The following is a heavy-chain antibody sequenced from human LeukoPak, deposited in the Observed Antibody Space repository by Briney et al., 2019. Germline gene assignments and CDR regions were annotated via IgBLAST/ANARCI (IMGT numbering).Heavy chain of an antibody. CDR1: GFTFSSYG. V-gene: IGHV3-33*01. D-gene: IGHD5-24*01. CDR2: IWYDGSNK. Sequence: GGSLRLSCAASGFTFSSYGMHWVRQAPGKGLEWVAVIWYDGSNKYCADSVKGRFTISRDNSKNTLYLQMNSLRAEDTAVYYCARGPVEMATIGAFDIWGQGTMVTVSS. CDR3: ARGPVEMATIGAFDI. J-gene: IGHJ3*02.